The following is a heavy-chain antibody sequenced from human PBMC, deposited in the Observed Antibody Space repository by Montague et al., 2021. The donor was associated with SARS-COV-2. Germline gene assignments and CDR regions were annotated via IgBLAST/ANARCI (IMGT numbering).Heavy chain of an antibody. Sequence: SLRLSCAASGFIFSNSAMNWVRQAPGKGLEWVSGSSGSDGGTHYADSVKGRFTISRDNSKNVLYLQMNSLRAEDTALYYCAKDPYYYGLRYGMDVWGQGTTVTVSS. J-gene: IGHJ6*02. CDR2: SSGSDGGT. CDR1: GFIFSNSA. D-gene: IGHD3-10*01. CDR3: AKDPYYYGLRYGMDV. V-gene: IGHV3-23*01.